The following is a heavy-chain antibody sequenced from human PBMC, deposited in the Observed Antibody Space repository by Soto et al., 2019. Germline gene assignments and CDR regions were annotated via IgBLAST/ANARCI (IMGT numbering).Heavy chain of an antibody. CDR3: AKDIGSGYYYPGNAFDI. V-gene: IGHV3-9*01. D-gene: IGHD3-22*01. J-gene: IGHJ3*02. Sequence: EVQLVESGGGLVQPGRSLRLSCAASGFTFDDYAMHWVRHAPGKGLEWVSGISWNSGSIGYADSVKGRFTISRDNAKNALYLQMNSLRAEDTALYYCAKDIGSGYYYPGNAFDIWGQGTMVTVSS. CDR2: ISWNSGSI. CDR1: GFTFDDYA.